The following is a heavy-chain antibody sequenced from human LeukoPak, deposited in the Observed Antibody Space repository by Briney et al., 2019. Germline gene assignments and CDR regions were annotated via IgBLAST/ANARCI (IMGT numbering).Heavy chain of an antibody. Sequence: GGSLRLSCAASGFTFRSYAMSWVRQAPGEGLEWVSGISTSGGGTYYADSVKGRFTISRDNSKNTLYLQTNSLRAEDTAVYYCASIAAVVTNGFDIWGQGTMVTVSS. CDR3: ASIAAVVTNGFDI. V-gene: IGHV3-23*01. CDR1: GFTFRSYA. CDR2: ISTSGGGT. J-gene: IGHJ3*02. D-gene: IGHD6-13*01.